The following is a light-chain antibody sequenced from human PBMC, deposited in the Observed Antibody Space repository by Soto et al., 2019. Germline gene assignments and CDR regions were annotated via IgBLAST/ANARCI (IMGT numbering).Light chain of an antibody. CDR1: SSDVGGYNY. Sequence: QSVLTQPASVSGSPGQSITISCTGTSSDVGGYNYVSWYQQHPGKAPKLMIYDVSNRPSGVSNSFSGSKSGNTASLTISGLQAEDEADYYCSSYTSSSTPWVFGTGTKGTVL. V-gene: IGLV2-14*01. CDR3: SSYTSSSTPWV. CDR2: DVS. J-gene: IGLJ1*01.